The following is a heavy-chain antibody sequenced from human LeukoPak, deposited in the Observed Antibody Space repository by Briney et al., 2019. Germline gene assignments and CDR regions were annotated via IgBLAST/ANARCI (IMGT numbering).Heavy chain of an antibody. CDR2: ISYSGNT. D-gene: IGHD6-13*01. V-gene: IGHV4-39*07. CDR3: ARGGEVSSSSWFWFDP. CDR1: GDSISSSTFF. J-gene: IGHJ5*02. Sequence: SETLSLTCTASGDSISSSTFFWGWIRQPPGSGLEWIGTISYSGNTYYNPSLKSRVTILVDTSKNQIFLKLTSVTAADTAVYYCARGGEVSSSSWFWFDPWGQGTLVTVSS.